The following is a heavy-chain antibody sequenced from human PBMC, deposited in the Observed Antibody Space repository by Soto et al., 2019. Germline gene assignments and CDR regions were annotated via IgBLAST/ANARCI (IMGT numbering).Heavy chain of an antibody. CDR1: GGSISSGDYY. J-gene: IGHJ5*02. CDR3: ARVRDDSSGYFNWFDP. D-gene: IGHD3-22*01. V-gene: IGHV4-30-4*01. CDR2: IYYSGST. Sequence: NPSETLSLTCTVSGGSISSGDYYWSWIRQPPGKGLEWIGYIYYSGSTYYNPSLKSRVTISVDTSKNQFSLKLSSVTAADTAVYYCARVRDDSSGYFNWFDPWGQGTLVTVSS.